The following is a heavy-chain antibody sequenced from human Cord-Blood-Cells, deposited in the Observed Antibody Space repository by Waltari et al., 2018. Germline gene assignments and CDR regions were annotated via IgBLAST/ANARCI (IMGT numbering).Heavy chain of an antibody. CDR3: ARPPNFGVGHDAFDI. D-gene: IGHD3-3*01. V-gene: IGHV5-51*01. CDR2: IYPGDSDT. J-gene: IGHJ3*02. Sequence: EYMGIIYPGDSDTRYSPSFQGQVTISADKSISTAYLQWSSLKASDTAMYYCARPPNFGVGHDAFDIWGQGTMVTVSS.